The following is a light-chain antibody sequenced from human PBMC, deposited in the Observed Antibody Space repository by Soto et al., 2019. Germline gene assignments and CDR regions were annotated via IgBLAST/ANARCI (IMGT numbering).Light chain of an antibody. CDR2: KAS. Sequence: DIQMTQSPSTLSASVGDRVTITCRASQSISNWLAWYHQKPGKAPNLLIYKASSLETGVPSRFSGSGSGAEFTLTISCLQPDDFATYYCQQYNSYPRTFGQGTRVEIK. CDR3: QQYNSYPRT. J-gene: IGKJ1*01. CDR1: QSISNW. V-gene: IGKV1-5*03.